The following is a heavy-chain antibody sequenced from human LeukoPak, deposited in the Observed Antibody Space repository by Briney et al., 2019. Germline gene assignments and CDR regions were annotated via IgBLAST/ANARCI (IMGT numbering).Heavy chain of an antibody. CDR1: GYSISSGYY. V-gene: IGHV4-38-2*01. CDR3: ARGSSLTGYYTNFDY. Sequence: SETLSLTCAVSGYSISSGYYWGWIRQPPGKGLEWIGSIYRGGSTYYNPSLKSRVTMSVDTSKNQFSLKLSSVTAADTAVYYCARGSSLTGYYTNFDYWGQGTLVAVSS. J-gene: IGHJ4*02. D-gene: IGHD3-9*01. CDR2: IYRGGST.